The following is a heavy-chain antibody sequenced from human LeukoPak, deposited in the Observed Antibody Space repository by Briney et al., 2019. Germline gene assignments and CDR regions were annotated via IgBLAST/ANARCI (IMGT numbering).Heavy chain of an antibody. CDR3: AKDQGEGVGSSWFVGC. CDR2: ISYDGSNK. J-gene: IGHJ4*02. Sequence: GGSLRLSCAASGFTFSSYGMHWVRQAPGKGLEWVAVISYDGSNKYYADSVKGRFTISRDNSKNTLYLQMNSLRAEDTAVYYCAKDQGEGVGSSWFVGCWGQGTLVTVSS. D-gene: IGHD6-13*01. V-gene: IGHV3-30*18. CDR1: GFTFSSYG.